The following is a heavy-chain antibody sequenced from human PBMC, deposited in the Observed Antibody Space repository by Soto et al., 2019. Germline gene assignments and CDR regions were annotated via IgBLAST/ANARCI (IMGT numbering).Heavy chain of an antibody. CDR3: ARRGRESVVPLLGIDY. V-gene: IGHV4-30-4*01. CDR1: GGSISSGDYY. D-gene: IGHD2-15*01. Sequence: QVQLQESGPGLVKPSQTLSLTCTVSGGSISSGDYYWSWIRQPPGKGLEWIGYIYYSGSTYYNPSLKSRVTISVDTSKNQFSLKLSSVTAADTAVYYCARRGRESVVPLLGIDYWGQGTLVTVSS. J-gene: IGHJ4*02. CDR2: IYYSGST.